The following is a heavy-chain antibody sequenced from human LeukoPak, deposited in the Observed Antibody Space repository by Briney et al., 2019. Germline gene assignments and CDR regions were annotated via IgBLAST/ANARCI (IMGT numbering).Heavy chain of an antibody. CDR3: ARVYSSSWYEFHYYYYYYMDV. Sequence: ASVKVSCKASGYTFTSYGISWVRRAPGQGLEWMGWINTNTGNPTYAQGFTGRFVFSLDTSVSTAYLQISSLKAEDTAVYYCARVYSSSWYEFHYYYYYYMDVWGKGTTVTVSS. D-gene: IGHD6-13*01. CDR2: INTNTGNP. V-gene: IGHV7-4-1*02. CDR1: GYTFTSYG. J-gene: IGHJ6*03.